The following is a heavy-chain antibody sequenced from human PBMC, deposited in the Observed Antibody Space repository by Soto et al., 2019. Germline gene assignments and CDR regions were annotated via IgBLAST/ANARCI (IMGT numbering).Heavy chain of an antibody. CDR2: INPNSGGT. CDR3: AREVTNIRGARVYGMDG. Sequence: QVQLVQSGAEVKKPGASVKVSCKASGYMFTGYHIHWVRQAPGQGLEWMGWINPNSGGTNYGQKFQGRVTMTSDVSISTACMELTRLRTDDTAVYYCAREVTNIRGARVYGMDGWGQGTTVTVS. J-gene: IGHJ6*02. D-gene: IGHD3-10*01. V-gene: IGHV1-2*02. CDR1: GYMFTGYH.